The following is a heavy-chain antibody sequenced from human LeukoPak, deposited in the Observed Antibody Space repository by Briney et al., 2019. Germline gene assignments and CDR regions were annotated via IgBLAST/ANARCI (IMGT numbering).Heavy chain of an antibody. V-gene: IGHV3-30*02. CDR2: IRYDGSNK. CDR3: AKGGYSYDYRMWYFDY. Sequence: GGSLRLSCAASGFTFSSYGMHWVRQAPGKGLEGVAFIRYDGSNKYYADSVKGRFTISRDNSKNTLYLQMNSLRAEDTAVYYCAKGGYSYDYRMWYFDYWGQGTLVTVSS. J-gene: IGHJ4*02. CDR1: GFTFSSYG. D-gene: IGHD5-18*01.